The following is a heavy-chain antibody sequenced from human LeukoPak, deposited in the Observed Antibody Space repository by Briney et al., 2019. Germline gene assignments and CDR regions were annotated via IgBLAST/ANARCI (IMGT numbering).Heavy chain of an antibody. J-gene: IGHJ4*02. Sequence: SETLSLTCTVSGGSISSSSYYWGWIRQPPGKGLEWIGSIYYSGSTYYNPSLKSRVTISVDTSKNQFSLKLSSVTAADTAVYYCARPLDYGSGSYSDWGQGTLVTVSS. D-gene: IGHD3-10*01. CDR3: ARPLDYGSGSYSD. CDR1: GGSISSSSYY. V-gene: IGHV4-39*01. CDR2: IYYSGST.